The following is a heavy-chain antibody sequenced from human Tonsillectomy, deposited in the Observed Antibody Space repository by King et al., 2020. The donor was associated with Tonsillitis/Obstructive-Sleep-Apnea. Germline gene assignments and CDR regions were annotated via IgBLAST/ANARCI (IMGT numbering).Heavy chain of an antibody. CDR2: ISSNGGST. CDR3: ARDNGDSRGPFEY. Sequence: VQLVESGGGLVQPGGSLRLSCAASGFTFSSYAMHWVRQAPGKGLEYVSAISSNGGSTYYANSVKGRFTISRDNSKNTLYLQMGSLRAEDMAVYYCARDNGDSRGPFEYWGQGTLVTVSS. D-gene: IGHD4-17*01. J-gene: IGHJ4*02. CDR1: GFTFSSYA. V-gene: IGHV3-64*01.